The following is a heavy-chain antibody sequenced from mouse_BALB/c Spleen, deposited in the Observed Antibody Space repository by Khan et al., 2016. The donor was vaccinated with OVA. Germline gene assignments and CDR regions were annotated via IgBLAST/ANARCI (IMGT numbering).Heavy chain of an antibody. Sequence: VELVESGPGLVAPSQSLSITCTVSGFSLTGFGVNWVRQPPGKGLEWLGMIWGDGSTDYNSALKSRLNLSKDNSKSQVFLKMNSLQTDDTARYYCARAYYGNYREAMDYWGHGTSVTVSS. CDR2: IWGDGST. D-gene: IGHD2-10*01. CDR3: ARAYYGNYREAMDY. CDR1: GFSLTGFG. J-gene: IGHJ4*01. V-gene: IGHV2-6-7*01.